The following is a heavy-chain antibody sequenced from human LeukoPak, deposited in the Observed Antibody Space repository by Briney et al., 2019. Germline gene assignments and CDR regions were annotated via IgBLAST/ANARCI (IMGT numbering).Heavy chain of an antibody. CDR1: GGTFSSYA. J-gene: IGHJ4*02. D-gene: IGHD3-10*01. Sequence: GASVKVSCKASGGTFSSYAISWVRQAPGQGLEWMGGIIPIFGTANYAQKFQGRGTITADESTSTAYMELSSLRSEDTAVYYCARSTDMVRGVIIYYFDYWGQGTLVTVSS. V-gene: IGHV1-69*13. CDR3: ARSTDMVRGVIIYYFDY. CDR2: IIPIFGTA.